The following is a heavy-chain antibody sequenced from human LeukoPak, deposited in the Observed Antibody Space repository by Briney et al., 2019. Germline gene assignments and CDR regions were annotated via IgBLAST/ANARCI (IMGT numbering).Heavy chain of an antibody. Sequence: PSETLSLTCTVSGGSISSSTYYWGWIRQPPGNGLEWIGSIYYSGSTSYNPSLKSRVTISVDTSKNLFSLKLRFVTAADMAVYYCATSTGSSNLGYWGQGTLVTVSS. CDR3: ATSTGSSNLGY. V-gene: IGHV4-39*01. CDR1: GGSISSSTYY. D-gene: IGHD6-13*01. J-gene: IGHJ4*02. CDR2: IYYSGST.